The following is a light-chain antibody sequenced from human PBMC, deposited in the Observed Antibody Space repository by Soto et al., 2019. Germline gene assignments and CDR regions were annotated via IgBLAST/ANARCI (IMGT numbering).Light chain of an antibody. CDR2: DSS. Sequence: DIQMTQSPSSLSASVGDRVTITCQASQDIRNFLNWYQQKPGKAPKLLIYDSSNLETVVPSRFSGSGSGTDFPFTISSLQPEDIETYYCQQYDILPTFGQGTKLEIK. CDR1: QDIRNF. J-gene: IGKJ2*01. CDR3: QQYDILPT. V-gene: IGKV1-33*01.